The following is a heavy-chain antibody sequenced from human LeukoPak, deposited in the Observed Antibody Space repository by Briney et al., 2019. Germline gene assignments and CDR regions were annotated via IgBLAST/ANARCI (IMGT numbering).Heavy chain of an antibody. J-gene: IGHJ6*03. V-gene: IGHV4-59*01. CDR2: IYYSGST. CDR3: ASFKDYYYMDV. Sequence: SETLSLTCTVSGGSISSYYWSWIRQPPGKGLEWIGYIYYSGSTNYNPSLKGRVTISVDTSKNQFSLKLSSVTAADTAVYYCASFKDYYYMDVWGKGTTVTISS. CDR1: GGSISSYY.